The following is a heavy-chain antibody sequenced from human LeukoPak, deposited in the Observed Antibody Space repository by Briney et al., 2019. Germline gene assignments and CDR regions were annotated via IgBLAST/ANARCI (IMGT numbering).Heavy chain of an antibody. CDR2: IKQDGSEK. Sequence: GGSLRLSCAASGFTFSRHWMSWVRQAPGKGLEWVANIKQDGSEKYHVDSVKGRFTISRDNAKNSLYLQMNSVRAEDTAVYYCARDQGFSYYFHSMDVWGKGTTVTVSS. J-gene: IGHJ6*03. D-gene: IGHD3-3*01. CDR1: GFTFSRHW. CDR3: ARDQGFSYYFHSMDV. V-gene: IGHV3-7*01.